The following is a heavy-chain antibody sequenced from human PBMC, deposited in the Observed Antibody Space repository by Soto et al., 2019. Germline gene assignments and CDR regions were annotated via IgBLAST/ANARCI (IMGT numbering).Heavy chain of an antibody. CDR2: IDPSDSST. CDR1: GCTFTSYW. Sequence: GESLKISCKASGCTFTSYWITWVRQMPGRGLEWMGRIDPSDSSTNYSPSFQGHVTISTDKSITTAHLQWSSLKVSDTAMYYCAATGYTYGYHFDHWGQGTQVTVSS. J-gene: IGHJ4*02. D-gene: IGHD5-18*01. V-gene: IGHV5-10-1*01. CDR3: AATGYTYGYHFDH.